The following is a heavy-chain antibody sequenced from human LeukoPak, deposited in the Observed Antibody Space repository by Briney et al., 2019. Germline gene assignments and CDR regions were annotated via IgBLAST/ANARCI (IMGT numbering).Heavy chain of an antibody. Sequence: GESLKISCKGSGYSSTSYWIGWVRQMPGKGLEWMGIIYPGDSDTRYSPSFQGQVTISADKSISTAYLQWSSLKASDTAMYYCASSDYYDSSGYSDAFDIWGQGTMVTVSS. D-gene: IGHD3-22*01. CDR2: IYPGDSDT. V-gene: IGHV5-51*01. J-gene: IGHJ3*02. CDR1: GYSSTSYW. CDR3: ASSDYYDSSGYSDAFDI.